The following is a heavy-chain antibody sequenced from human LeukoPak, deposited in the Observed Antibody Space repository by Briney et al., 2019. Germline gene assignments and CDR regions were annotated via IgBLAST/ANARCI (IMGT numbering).Heavy chain of an antibody. CDR2: IYHSGST. V-gene: IGHV4-30-2*01. CDR1: GGSISSGGYS. D-gene: IGHD2-2*01. J-gene: IGHJ4*02. CDR3: ARGVVLIPYYFDY. Sequence: NTSQTLSLTCAVSGGSISSGGYSWSWIQQPPGKGLEWIGYIYHSGSTYYNPSLKSRVTISVDTSKNQFSLKLSSVTAADTAVYYCARGVVLIPYYFDYWGQGTLVTVSS.